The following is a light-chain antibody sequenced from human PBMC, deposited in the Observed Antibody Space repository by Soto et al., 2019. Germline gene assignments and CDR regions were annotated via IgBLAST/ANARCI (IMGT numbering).Light chain of an antibody. J-gene: IGKJ3*01. CDR3: QQFGSSRGFT. CDR2: GAS. CDR1: QSINNRY. V-gene: IGKV3-20*01. Sequence: EIVLTQSPGTLSLSPGERATLSCRASQSINNRYLAWYQQKPGQAPRLLIYGASSRATGIPDRFSGSGYGTDITLAISILVPEDFLLYYCQQFGSSRGFTFGPGTKVD.